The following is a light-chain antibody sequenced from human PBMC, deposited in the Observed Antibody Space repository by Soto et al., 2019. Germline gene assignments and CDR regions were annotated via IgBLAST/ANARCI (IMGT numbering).Light chain of an antibody. J-gene: IGKJ2*01. CDR2: DAS. CDR1: QSISSW. Sequence: DIQMTQSPSTLSASVGDRVTITCRASQSISSWLAWYQQKPGKAPKLLIYDASSLESGVPSRFSGSGSGTEFTLTISSLQTDDVANYYGQQYNSYRYNFGKGTKLEIK. V-gene: IGKV1-5*01. CDR3: QQYNSYRYN.